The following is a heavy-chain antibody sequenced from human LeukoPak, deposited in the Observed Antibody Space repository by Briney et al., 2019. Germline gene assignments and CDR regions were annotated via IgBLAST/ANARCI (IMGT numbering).Heavy chain of an antibody. CDR3: ARDTHYDYWSGYLNWFDP. CDR1: SGSIGWFY. V-gene: IGHV4-4*07. D-gene: IGHD3-3*01. J-gene: IGHJ5*02. Sequence: SETLSLTCSISSGSIGWFYWSWIRQSAEKGLEWIWRIHASGITNYNPSLRSRVSLSLDRSKNQFSLNLTSVTAADTAVYYCARDTHYDYWSGYLNWFDPWGQGTLVTVSS. CDR2: IHASGIT.